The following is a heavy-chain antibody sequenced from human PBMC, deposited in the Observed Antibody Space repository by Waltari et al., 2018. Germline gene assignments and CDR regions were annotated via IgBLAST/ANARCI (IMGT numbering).Heavy chain of an antibody. CDR1: GFTFSTYW. V-gene: IGHV3-7*01. Sequence: EVQLVESGGGLVQPGGSLRLSCAASGFTFSTYWMTWVRQAPGKGLEWVANIKEDGSEKYYVGSVKGRFTISRDNAKNSLYLQMNSLRAEDTAIYYCARDPHVTYYYGMDVWGQGTTVTVSS. CDR3: ARDPHVTYYYGMDV. J-gene: IGHJ6*02. D-gene: IGHD2-21*02. CDR2: IKEDGSEK.